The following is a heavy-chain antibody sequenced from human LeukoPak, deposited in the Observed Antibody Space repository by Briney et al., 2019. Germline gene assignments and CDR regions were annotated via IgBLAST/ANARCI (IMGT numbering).Heavy chain of an antibody. V-gene: IGHV4-39*01. Sequence: SETLSLTCTVSGGSISSSSYYWGWIRQPPGKGLEWIGSIYYSGSTYYNPSLKSRVTISVDTSKNPFSLKLSSVTAADTAVYYCARQGDGWLYYYDSSGYYGLHFDYWGQGTLVTVSS. CDR1: GGSISSSSYY. CDR3: ARQGDGWLYYYDSSGYYGLHFDY. J-gene: IGHJ4*02. CDR2: IYYSGST. D-gene: IGHD3-22*01.